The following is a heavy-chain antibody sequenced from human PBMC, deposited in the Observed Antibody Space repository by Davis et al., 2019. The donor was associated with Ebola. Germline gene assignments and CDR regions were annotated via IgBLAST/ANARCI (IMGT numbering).Heavy chain of an antibody. J-gene: IGHJ4*02. CDR2: VYYSGST. Sequence: MPSETLSLTYIVSGGSISGSLWSWWSWIRQSPGKQLEWIGYVYYSGSTNYNPSLKSRVTISVDTSKNQFSLNLSSVTAADTAVYYCARGYGGKSFYWGQGTLVTVSS. D-gene: IGHD4-23*01. CDR3: ARGYGGKSFY. CDR1: GGSISGSL. V-gene: IGHV4-59*01.